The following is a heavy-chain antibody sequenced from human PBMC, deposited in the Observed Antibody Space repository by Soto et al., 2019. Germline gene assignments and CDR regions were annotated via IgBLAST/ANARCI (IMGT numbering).Heavy chain of an antibody. Sequence: KTSETLSLTCAVYGGSFSGYYWSWIRQPPGKGLEWIGEINHSGSTNYNPSLKSRVTISVDTSKNQFSLKLSSVTAADTAVYYCARDSGSTYAFDIWGQGTMVTVSS. CDR1: GGSFSGYY. CDR3: ARDSGSTYAFDI. J-gene: IGHJ3*02. V-gene: IGHV4-34*01. D-gene: IGHD1-26*01. CDR2: INHSGST.